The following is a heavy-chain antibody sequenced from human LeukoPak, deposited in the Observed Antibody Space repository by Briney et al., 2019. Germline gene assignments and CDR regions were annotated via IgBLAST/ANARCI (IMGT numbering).Heavy chain of an antibody. V-gene: IGHV1-8*03. CDR3: ARYGSTGGTDY. J-gene: IGHJ4*02. Sequence: GASVKVSCKASGYTFTSYDIIWVRQATGQGLEWMGWMNPNSGTTVYAQKFQGRVTITRNTSSSTAYMELISLRSEDTAFYYCARYGSTGGTDYWGQGTLVTVSS. CDR1: GYTFTSYD. CDR2: MNPNSGTT. D-gene: IGHD2-2*01.